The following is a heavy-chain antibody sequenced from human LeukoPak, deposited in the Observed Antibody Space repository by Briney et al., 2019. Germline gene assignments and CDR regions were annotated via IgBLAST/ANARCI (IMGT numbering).Heavy chain of an antibody. V-gene: IGHV5-51*01. CDR2: IYPGDSDT. Sequence: GESLKISCKASVFSFTNYWIAWVRQTPGQGLEWMGSIYPGDSDTRHSPSFQGQVTISADKSISTAYLQWSSLKASDTAMYYCASVLSNDAFDIWGQGTMVTVSS. D-gene: IGHD4/OR15-4a*01. CDR1: VFSFTNYW. J-gene: IGHJ3*02. CDR3: ASVLSNDAFDI.